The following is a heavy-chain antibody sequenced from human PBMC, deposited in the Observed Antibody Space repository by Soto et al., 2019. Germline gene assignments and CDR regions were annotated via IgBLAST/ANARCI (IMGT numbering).Heavy chain of an antibody. CDR3: ASDPHPGIGGSSDY. J-gene: IGHJ4*02. CDR1: GFTFSSYG. D-gene: IGHD1-26*01. Sequence: QVQLVESGGGVVQPGRSLRLSCAASGFTFSSYGMHWVRQAPGKGLEWVAVIWYDGSNKYYADSVKGRFTISRDNSKNTLYLQMNSLSAEDTAVNSCASDPHPGIGGSSDYWGQGTLVTVSS. CDR2: IWYDGSNK. V-gene: IGHV3-33*01.